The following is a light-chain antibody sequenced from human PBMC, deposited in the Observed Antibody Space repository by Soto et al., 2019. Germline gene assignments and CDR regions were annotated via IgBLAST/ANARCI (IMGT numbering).Light chain of an antibody. CDR2: AAS. Sequence: DIQMTQSPFSLSASVGDRVTITCRSSPSISTYVNWYQQKAAKAPKLLIYAASSLQSEVPSRFVGGGSDTEFALTITSLQPEDFATYYGQQIHGIPYTFGQGTKLEIK. CDR1: PSISTY. V-gene: IGKV1-39*01. CDR3: QQIHGIPYT. J-gene: IGKJ2*01.